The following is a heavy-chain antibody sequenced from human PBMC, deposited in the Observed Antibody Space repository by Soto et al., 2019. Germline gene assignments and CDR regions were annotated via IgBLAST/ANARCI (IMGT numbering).Heavy chain of an antibody. CDR2: INPGIDTA. CDR3: ATNSGRSQEFAY. CDR1: GYTFTSYA. Sequence: GASVKVSCKASGYTFTSYAMHWVRQAPGQRLEWMGWINPGIDTAKYSQKFQGRVTITGDESTSTAYMDLSSLRSEDTAVYYCATNSGRSQEFAYWGPGTLVTVSS. V-gene: IGHV1-3*01. D-gene: IGHD6-19*01. J-gene: IGHJ4*02.